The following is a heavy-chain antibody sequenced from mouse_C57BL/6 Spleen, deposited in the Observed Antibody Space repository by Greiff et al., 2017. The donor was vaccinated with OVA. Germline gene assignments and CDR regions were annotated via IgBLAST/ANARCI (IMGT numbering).Heavy chain of an antibody. CDR2: IDPSDSYT. CDR1: GYTFTSYW. Sequence: VQLQQPGAELVMPGASVKLSCKASGYTFTSYWMHWVKQRPGQGLEWIGEIDPSDSYTNYNQKFKGKSTLTVDKSSSTAYMQLSSLTSEDSAVHYCARPGGDYYAMDYWGQGTSVTVSS. J-gene: IGHJ4*01. V-gene: IGHV1-69*01. CDR3: ARPGGDYYAMDY.